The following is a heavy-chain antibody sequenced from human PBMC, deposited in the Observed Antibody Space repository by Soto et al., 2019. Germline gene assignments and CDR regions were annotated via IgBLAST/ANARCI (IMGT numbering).Heavy chain of an antibody. Sequence: EVQLVESGGGVAQPGGSLKLSCAASGFTFSGSAMQWVRQASGEGLEWLGRIGSRGDSYATAYAASVKDRFTISRDDSKNTAFLQMNNLKTEDTAVYYCSRDDADWLFNWGQGALVTVSS. CDR1: GFTFSGSA. D-gene: IGHD4-17*01. V-gene: IGHV3-73*02. CDR2: IGSRGDSYAT. J-gene: IGHJ4*02. CDR3: SRDDADWLFN.